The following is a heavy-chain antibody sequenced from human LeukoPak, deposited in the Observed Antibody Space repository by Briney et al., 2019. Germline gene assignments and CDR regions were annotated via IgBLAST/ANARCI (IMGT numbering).Heavy chain of an antibody. D-gene: IGHD3-10*01. V-gene: IGHV3-30*18. J-gene: IGHJ4*02. Sequence: GGSLRLSCAASGFTFSSYGMHRVRQAPGKGLEWVAVISYDGSNTYYADSVKGRFTISRDNSKNMLYLQMNSLRAEDTAVYYCAKPYYYGSRSYMDYWGQGTLVTVSS. CDR2: ISYDGSNT. CDR1: GFTFSSYG. CDR3: AKPYYYGSRSYMDY.